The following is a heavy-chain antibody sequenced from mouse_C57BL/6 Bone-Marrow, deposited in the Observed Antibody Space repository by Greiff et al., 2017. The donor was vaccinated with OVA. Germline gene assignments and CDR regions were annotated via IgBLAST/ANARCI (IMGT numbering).Heavy chain of an antibody. D-gene: IGHD1-1*01. CDR2: IDPSDSYT. J-gene: IGHJ2*01. CDR1: GYTFTSYW. CDR3: ARESYYGSSYVSYYFDN. Sequence: QVQLQQPGAELVMPGASVKLSCKASGYTFTSYWMHWVKQRPGQGLEWIGEIDPSDSYTNYNQKFKGKSTLTVDKSSSTAYMQLSSLTSEDSAVYYCARESYYGSSYVSYYFDNWGQGTTLTVSS. V-gene: IGHV1-69*01.